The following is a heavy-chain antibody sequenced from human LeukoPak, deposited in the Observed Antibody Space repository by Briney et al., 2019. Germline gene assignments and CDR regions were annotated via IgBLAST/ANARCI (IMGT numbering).Heavy chain of an antibody. Sequence: PSQTLSLTCTVSGGSISSYYWSWIRQPAGKGLEWIGRIYTSGSTNYNPSLKSRVTISVDTSKNQFSLKLSSVTAADTAVYYCARRVEWGQDHDPDAFDIWGQGTMVTVSS. CDR1: GGSISSYY. V-gene: IGHV4-4*07. CDR2: IYTSGST. D-gene: IGHD3-3*01. CDR3: ARRVEWGQDHDPDAFDI. J-gene: IGHJ3*02.